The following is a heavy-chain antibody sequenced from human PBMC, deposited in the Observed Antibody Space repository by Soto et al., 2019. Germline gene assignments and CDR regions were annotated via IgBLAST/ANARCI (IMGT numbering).Heavy chain of an antibody. CDR3: AKGSEFSNSYTLDFDF. V-gene: IGHV3-23*01. Sequence: GGSLRLSCAASGFTFSSYAMIWVRQAPGRGLEWVSIISGNGGSTYYAASVKGRFTISRDNTKNTLYLQMDSLTAEDTAVYYCAKGSEFSNSYTLDFDFWGQGALVTAPQ. D-gene: IGHD6-6*01. CDR2: ISGNGGST. J-gene: IGHJ4*02. CDR1: GFTFSSYA.